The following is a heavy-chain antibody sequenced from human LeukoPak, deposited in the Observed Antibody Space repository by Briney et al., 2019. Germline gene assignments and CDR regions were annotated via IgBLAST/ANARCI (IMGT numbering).Heavy chain of an antibody. Sequence: SETLSLTCTVSGGSISSYYWSWIRQPAGKGLEWIGRIYTSGSTNYNPSLKSRVTMSVDTSKNQFSLKLSSVTAADTAVYYCAREYCTNGVCYSGFQHWGQGTLVTVSS. J-gene: IGHJ1*01. V-gene: IGHV4-4*07. CDR3: AREYCTNGVCYSGFQH. CDR2: IYTSGST. D-gene: IGHD2-8*01. CDR1: GGSISSYY.